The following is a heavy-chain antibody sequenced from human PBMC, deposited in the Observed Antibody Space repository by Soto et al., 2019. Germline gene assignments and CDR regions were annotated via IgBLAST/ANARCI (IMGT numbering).Heavy chain of an antibody. CDR3: VRTAREGAVAPHWFDR. CDR2: VYYTGST. D-gene: IGHD2-21*02. Sequence: SETLSLTCTVSGAPIRSTDYYWSWIRQAPGKGLEWIGYVYYTGSTYYNPSLMSRLTISVDTSKNQFSLKLTSVTAAETAVYYCVRTAREGAVAPHWFDRWGQGTQVTVSS. J-gene: IGHJ5*02. V-gene: IGHV4-30-4*01. CDR1: GAPIRSTDYY.